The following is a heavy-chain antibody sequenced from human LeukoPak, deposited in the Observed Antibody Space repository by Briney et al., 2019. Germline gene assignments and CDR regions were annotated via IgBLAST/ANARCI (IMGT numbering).Heavy chain of an antibody. CDR2: INPNSGGT. V-gene: IGHV1-2*02. D-gene: IGHD6-13*01. Sequence: AAVKVSCKASGYTFTGYYMHRVRQAPGQGLEWVGWINPNSGGTNYAHRFHGRVTMTRVTSISTAYMELSRLRSDDTAVYYCATVTSSSWGNWFDPCGQGTLVTVTS. CDR3: ATVTSSSWGNWFDP. J-gene: IGHJ5*02. CDR1: GYTFTGYY.